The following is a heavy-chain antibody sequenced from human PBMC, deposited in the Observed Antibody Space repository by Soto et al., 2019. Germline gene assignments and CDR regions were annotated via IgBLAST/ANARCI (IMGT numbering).Heavy chain of an antibody. D-gene: IGHD6-6*01. CDR2: IYYSGST. J-gene: IGHJ4*02. CDR3: ASGRNLDYSSSSPSFDY. CDR1: GGSISSGDYH. Sequence: SETLSLTCTVSGGSISSGDYHWSWIRQPPGKGLEWNGYIYYSGSTYYNPSLKSRVTISVDTSKNQFSLKLSSVTAADTAVYYCASGRNLDYSSSSPSFDYWGQGTLVTVSS. V-gene: IGHV4-30-4*01.